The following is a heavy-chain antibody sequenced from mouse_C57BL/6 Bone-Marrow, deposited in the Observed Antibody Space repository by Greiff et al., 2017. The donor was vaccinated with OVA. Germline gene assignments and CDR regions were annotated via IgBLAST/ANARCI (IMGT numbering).Heavy chain of an antibody. D-gene: IGHD2-4*01. CDR2: INPNYGTT. CDR3: ARSYDYDGGY. V-gene: IGHV1-53*01. CDR1: GYTFTSYW. Sequence: QVQLQQPGTELVKPGASVKLSCKASGYTFTSYWMHWVKQRPGQGLEWIGNINPNYGTTSYNQKFKGKATLTVDQSSSTAYMQLNSLTSEDSAVYYCARSYDYDGGYWGQGTLVTVSA. J-gene: IGHJ3*01.